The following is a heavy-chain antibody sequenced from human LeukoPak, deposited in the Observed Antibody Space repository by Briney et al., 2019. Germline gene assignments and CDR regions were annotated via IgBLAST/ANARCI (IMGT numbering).Heavy chain of an antibody. CDR3: ARVGSGTNTPSLYGSFES. CDR1: GDSISNSDFY. CDR2: VYYVGNT. J-gene: IGHJ4*02. D-gene: IGHD3-10*01. V-gene: IGHV4-39*01. Sequence: SETLSLTCTVSGDSISNSDFYWVWVRQSPGKGLEWIGNVYYVGNTYYNPSLKSRLTISVDTSQSQFSLTLSSVTAADTAVYYCARVGSGTNTPSLYGSFESWGQGTLVTVSS.